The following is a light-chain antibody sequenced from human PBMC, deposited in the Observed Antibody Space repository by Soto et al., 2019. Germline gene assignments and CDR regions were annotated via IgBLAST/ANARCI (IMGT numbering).Light chain of an antibody. CDR3: QQYYSFPRT. V-gene: IGKV1-39*01. J-gene: IGKJ1*01. CDR1: QTISTY. Sequence: DIQMTQSPSSLSASVGDRVTITCRASQTISTYLNWYQQKPGKAPRLLIYDASSLLSGVPSRFSGSGSGTDFTLTISCLQSEDFATYYCQQYYSFPRTFGQGTKVEIK. CDR2: DAS.